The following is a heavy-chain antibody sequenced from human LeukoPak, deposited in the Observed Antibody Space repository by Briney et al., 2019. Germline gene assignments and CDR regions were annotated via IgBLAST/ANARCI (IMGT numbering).Heavy chain of an antibody. CDR1: GFTFRSSA. CDR3: AAEIYGGNSDCCTFDF. V-gene: IGHV1-58*02. Sequence: SVKVSCKASGFTFRSSAIQWVRQARGQRLEWVGWIVVGGGNTNYAQTLQDRVTITRDMSTSTAYMELSSLRSEDTAVYYCAAEIYGGNSDCCTFDFWGPGTPVTVSS. D-gene: IGHD4-23*01. J-gene: IGHJ3*01. CDR2: IVVGGGNT.